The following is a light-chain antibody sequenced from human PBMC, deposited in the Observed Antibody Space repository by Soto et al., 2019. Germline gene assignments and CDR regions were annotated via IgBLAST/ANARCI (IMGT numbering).Light chain of an antibody. CDR3: QQRTNWPLT. CDR2: DAS. V-gene: IGKV3-11*01. J-gene: IGKJ4*01. CDR1: QSISSY. Sequence: EIVLTQSPATLSLSPGVRATLSCRASQSISSYLAWYQHKPGQAPRLLIYDASNRATGIPARFRGSGSGTDFTLTISSLEPEDFAIYYWQQRTNWPLTFGGGTKVEIK.